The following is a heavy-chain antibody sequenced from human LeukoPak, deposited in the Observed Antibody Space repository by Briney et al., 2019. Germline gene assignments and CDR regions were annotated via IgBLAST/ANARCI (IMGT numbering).Heavy chain of an antibody. Sequence: ASVKVSCKASGYTFTSYDINWVRQAPGQGLEWMGWISAYNGNTNYAQKLQGRVTMTTDTSTSTAYMELRSLRSDDTAVYYCARDHAEMATMGIDYWGQGTLVTVSS. D-gene: IGHD5-24*01. V-gene: IGHV1-18*01. J-gene: IGHJ4*02. CDR1: GYTFTSYD. CDR3: ARDHAEMATMGIDY. CDR2: ISAYNGNT.